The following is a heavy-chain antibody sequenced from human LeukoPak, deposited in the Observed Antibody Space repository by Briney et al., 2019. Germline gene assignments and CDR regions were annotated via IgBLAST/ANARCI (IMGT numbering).Heavy chain of an antibody. V-gene: IGHV1-69*02. J-gene: IGHJ5*02. CDR3: AGWGYYGEGWFDP. CDR1: GGTFSSYT. D-gene: IGHD3-22*01. CDR2: IIPILGIA. Sequence: GASVKVSCKASGGTFSSYTISWVRQPPGQGLEWMGRIIPILGIANYAQKFQSRVTITADKSTSTAYMELSSLRSEDTAVYYCAGWGYYGEGWFDPWGQGTLVTVSS.